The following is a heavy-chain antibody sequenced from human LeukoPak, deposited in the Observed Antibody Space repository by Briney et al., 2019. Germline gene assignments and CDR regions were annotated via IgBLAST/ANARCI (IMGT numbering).Heavy chain of an antibody. CDR1: GGPISSYY. J-gene: IGHJ4*02. CDR3: ARQGGGEDY. D-gene: IGHD2-21*01. Sequence: PSETLSLTCTVSGGPISSYYWSWIRQPPGKGLEWIGYIYYSGSTNYNPSLKSRVTISVDTSKNQFSLKLSSVTAADTAVYYCARQGGGEDYWGQGTLVTVSS. CDR2: IYYSGST. V-gene: IGHV4-59*08.